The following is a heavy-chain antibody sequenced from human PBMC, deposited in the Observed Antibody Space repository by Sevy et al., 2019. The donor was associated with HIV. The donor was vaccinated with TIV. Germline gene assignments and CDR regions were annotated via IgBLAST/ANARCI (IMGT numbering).Heavy chain of an antibody. J-gene: IGHJ4*02. CDR2: IYSSGST. CDR3: ARTAQFGGVDY. V-gene: IGHV4-4*07. Sequence: SGTLSLTCTVSGGSISGYYWSWIRQPAGKGLEWVGRIYSSGSTNYHPSLKSRVTMSVDTSKNQFSLKLSSVTAADTAVYYCARTAQFGGVDYWGQGTLVTVSS. CDR1: GGSISGYY. D-gene: IGHD3-3*01.